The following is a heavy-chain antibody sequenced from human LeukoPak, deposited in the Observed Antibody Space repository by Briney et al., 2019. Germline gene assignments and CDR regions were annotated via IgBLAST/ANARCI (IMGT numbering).Heavy chain of an antibody. V-gene: IGHV3-30*03. Sequence: PGGSLRLSCAASGFTFSSYGMHWVRQAPGKGLEWVAVISYDGSNINYANSVKGRFTISRDNSKNTLYLQMGSLRAEDMAVYYCARDAELLSGAFDIWGQGTMVTVSS. CDR2: ISYDGSNI. J-gene: IGHJ3*02. D-gene: IGHD3-10*01. CDR1: GFTFSSYG. CDR3: ARDAELLSGAFDI.